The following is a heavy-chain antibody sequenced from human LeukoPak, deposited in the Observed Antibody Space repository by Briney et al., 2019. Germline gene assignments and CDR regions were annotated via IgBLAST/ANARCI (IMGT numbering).Heavy chain of an antibody. CDR1: GFTFRNHG. Sequence: GGSLRLSCAASGFTFRNHGMHWVRQAPGKGLEWVAVIWYDGSNQYYADSVKGRFTTSRDNSKNTLYLQMNGLRGEDTALYYCARDREARFLDYWGQGTLITVSS. J-gene: IGHJ4*02. V-gene: IGHV3-33*01. D-gene: IGHD1-26*01. CDR2: IWYDGSNQ. CDR3: ARDREARFLDY.